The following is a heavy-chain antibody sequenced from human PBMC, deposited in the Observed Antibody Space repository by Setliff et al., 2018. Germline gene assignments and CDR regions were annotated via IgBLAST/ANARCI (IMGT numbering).Heavy chain of an antibody. V-gene: IGHV1-69*06. J-gene: IGHJ5*02. CDR1: GGTFSSYA. CDR3: ARAPSSTVINWFDP. CDR2: IIPIFGTA. D-gene: IGHD3-22*01. Sequence: GASVKVSCKASGGTFSSYAISWVRQAPGQGLEWMGRIIPIFGTANYAQKFQGRVTITADKSTSTAYMELSSLRSEDTAVYYCARAPSSTVINWFDPWGQGTLVTSPQ.